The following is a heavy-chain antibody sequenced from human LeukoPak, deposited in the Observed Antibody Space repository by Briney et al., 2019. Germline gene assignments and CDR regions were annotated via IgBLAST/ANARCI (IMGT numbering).Heavy chain of an antibody. CDR2: IYYSGST. CDR1: GGSIRNYF. CDR3: ARRDLITGTTDY. J-gene: IGHJ4*02. Sequence: SDTLSFTCTAAGGSIRNYFWSWLRQPPGKGLGWIGYIYYSGSTNYNPSLKSRVTISVDTSKNHFSLKLSSVTAADTAVYYCARRDLITGTTDYWGQGILVTVSS. V-gene: IGHV4-59*01. D-gene: IGHD1-7*01.